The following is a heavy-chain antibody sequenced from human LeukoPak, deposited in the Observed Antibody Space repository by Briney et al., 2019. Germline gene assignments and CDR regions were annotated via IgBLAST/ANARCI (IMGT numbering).Heavy chain of an antibody. J-gene: IGHJ3*02. Sequence: GGSLRLSCAASGFTFSSYAMSWVRQAPGKGLEWISYISYSSNTIYYADSVKGRFTISRDNAKNSLYLQMNSLRVEDTAVYYCARGKDAFDIWGQGTMVTVSS. CDR3: ARGKDAFDI. CDR2: ISYSSNTI. CDR1: GFTFSSYA. V-gene: IGHV3-48*01.